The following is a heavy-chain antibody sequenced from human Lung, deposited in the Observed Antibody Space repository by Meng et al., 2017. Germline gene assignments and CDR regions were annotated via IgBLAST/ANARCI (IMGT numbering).Heavy chain of an antibody. CDR3: AKEEVPNDY. CDR2: ISIDGDRT. V-gene: IGHV3-23*01. D-gene: IGHD1-1*01. Sequence: GGSLRLSCSVSGFTFINSAMSWVRQAPGKGLEWVSGISIDGDRTYYVDSVKGRFTISRDNSKNTVYLQMNSLRGEDTAVYFCAKEEVPNDYWGQGKLVTVSS. CDR1: GFTFINSA. J-gene: IGHJ4*02.